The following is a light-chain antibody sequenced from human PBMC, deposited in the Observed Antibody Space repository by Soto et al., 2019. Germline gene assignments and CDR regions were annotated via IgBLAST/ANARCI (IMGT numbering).Light chain of an antibody. Sequence: QSVLAQPASVSGSPGQSITISCTGTSSDVGAYDAVSWYQQYPGKAPQVIIHGVTHRPSGVSTRFSASKSAYTASLTISGLQAEDEADYYCSSFTTNYFYVFGPGTKVTVL. J-gene: IGLJ1*01. CDR3: SSFTTNYFYV. CDR2: GVT. CDR1: SSDVGAYDA. V-gene: IGLV2-14*01.